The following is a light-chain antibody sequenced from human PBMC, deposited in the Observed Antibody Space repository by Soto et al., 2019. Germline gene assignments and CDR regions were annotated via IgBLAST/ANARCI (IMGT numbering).Light chain of an antibody. J-gene: IGLJ3*02. CDR2: YDS. V-gene: IGLV3-21*04. Sequence: SYELTQTPSLSVAPEKTARITCGGDNIGSQSVHWYQHKPGQATILVMRYDSDRPSGIPERFSGSNSGNTATLTISRVEAGDEADYYCQVWDSSSDRPVFGGGTKLTVL. CDR3: QVWDSSSDRPV. CDR1: NIGSQS.